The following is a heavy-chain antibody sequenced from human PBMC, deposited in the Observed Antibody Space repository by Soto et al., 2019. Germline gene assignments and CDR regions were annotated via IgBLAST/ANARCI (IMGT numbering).Heavy chain of an antibody. V-gene: IGHV1-2*02. CDR1: GYSFTDYY. CDR2: INPHSGAT. D-gene: IGHD1-26*01. Sequence: SVKVSCKASGYSFTDYYMHWVRQAPGQGLEWMGWINPHSGATNYAQNFQGRVTMTRDTSINTPYMELCSLRSADTAAYYCGGPILSTRRYDPWGQGTLVTVSS. J-gene: IGHJ5*02. CDR3: GGPILSTRRYDP.